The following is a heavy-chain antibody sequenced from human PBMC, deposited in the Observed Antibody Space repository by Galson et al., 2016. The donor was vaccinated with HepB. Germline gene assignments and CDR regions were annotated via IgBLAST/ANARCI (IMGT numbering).Heavy chain of an antibody. Sequence: SETLSLTCTVSGGSISSSSYYWGWIRQPPGKGLEWIGSIYYSATTYYNPSLQSRVTISVDTSNNQFHLKLSSVTAADTAVYICARQQRDGLVNFWGQGTMVAISS. J-gene: IGHJ3*01. V-gene: IGHV4-39*01. CDR1: GGSISSSSYY. D-gene: IGHD3/OR15-3a*01. CDR3: ARQQRDGLVNF. CDR2: IYYSATT.